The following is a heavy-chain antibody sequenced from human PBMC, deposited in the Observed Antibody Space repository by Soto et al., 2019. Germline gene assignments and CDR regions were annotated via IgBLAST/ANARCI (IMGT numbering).Heavy chain of an antibody. J-gene: IGHJ4*02. CDR3: ARAALFQFDGSRWYGIFDY. CDR1: GFTFSSYA. D-gene: IGHD6-13*01. CDR2: LWYDGSNK. Sequence: GGSLRLSCAASGFTFSSYAMSWVRQAPGKWLEWVAVLWYDGSNKYYAVSVQSRITINPDTSKNQLSLHLNSVTPEDTAAYYCARAALFQFDGSRWYGIFDYWGQGSLVTVSS. V-gene: IGHV3-33*08.